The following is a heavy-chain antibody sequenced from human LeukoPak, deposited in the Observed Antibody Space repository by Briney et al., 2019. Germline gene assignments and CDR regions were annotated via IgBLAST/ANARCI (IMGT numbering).Heavy chain of an antibody. CDR3: ARDRRFGEFPVPGDAFDI. CDR2: ISSSSSYI. Sequence: PGGSLRLSCAASGSTFSSYSMNWVRQAPGKGLEWVSSISSSSSYIYYADSGKGRFTISRDNAKNSLYLQMNSLRAEDTAVYYCARDRRFGEFPVPGDAFDIWGQGTIVIVSS. V-gene: IGHV3-21*01. CDR1: GSTFSSYS. J-gene: IGHJ3*02. D-gene: IGHD3-10*01.